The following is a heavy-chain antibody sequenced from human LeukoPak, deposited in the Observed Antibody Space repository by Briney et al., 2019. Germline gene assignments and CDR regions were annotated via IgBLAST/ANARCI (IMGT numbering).Heavy chain of an antibody. V-gene: IGHV1-46*01. CDR2: INPSGGST. J-gene: IGHJ4*02. CDR3: AREAIVVVPAAPENFDY. CDR1: GYTFTSYY. Sequence: ASVKVSCKASGYTFTSYYMHWVRQAPGQGLEWMGIINPSGGSTSYAQKFQGRVTMTRDTSTSTVYMELSSQRSEDTAVYYCAREAIVVVPAAPENFDYWGQGTLVTVSS. D-gene: IGHD2-2*01.